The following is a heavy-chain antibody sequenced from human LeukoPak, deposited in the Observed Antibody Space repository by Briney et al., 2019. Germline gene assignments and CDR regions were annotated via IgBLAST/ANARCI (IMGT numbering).Heavy chain of an antibody. CDR1: GGSISSGDYY. V-gene: IGHV4-30-4*02. Sequence: SETLSLTCTVSGGSISSGDYYWSWIRQPPGKGLEWIGYIYYSGSTYYNPSLKSRVTISVDTSKNQFSLKLSSVTAADTAVYYCARETYDSSGYLSDFSADWYFDLWGRGTLVTVSS. D-gene: IGHD3-22*01. CDR2: IYYSGST. J-gene: IGHJ2*01. CDR3: ARETYDSSGYLSDFSADWYFDL.